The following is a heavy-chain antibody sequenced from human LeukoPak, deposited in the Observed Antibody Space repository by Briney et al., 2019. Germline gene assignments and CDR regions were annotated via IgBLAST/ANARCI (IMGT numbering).Heavy chain of an antibody. Sequence: TGGSLRLSCEASGVTFSNYWMSWVRQAPGMGPEWLANIKQDGTEKFYMASVRGRFIISRDNAKSSLYLQMNSLRVEDTAVYYCARDCGGGAPCFDSWGQGTLVTVSS. D-gene: IGHD3-16*01. V-gene: IGHV3-7*03. CDR2: IKQDGTEK. CDR3: ARDCGGGAPCFDS. CDR1: GVTFSNYW. J-gene: IGHJ4*02.